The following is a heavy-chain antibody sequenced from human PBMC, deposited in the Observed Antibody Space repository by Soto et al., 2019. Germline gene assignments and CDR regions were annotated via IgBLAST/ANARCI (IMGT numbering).Heavy chain of an antibody. Sequence: SETLSLTCTVSGDSISSSTYFWGRLRQPPGKGVEWIGSICYSGSTYYNPSLKSRVTILVDTSKNQFSLKLSSVTAADTAVYYCARSQEGYPFSFDYWGQGTLVTVSS. V-gene: IGHV4-39*07. D-gene: IGHD6-13*01. CDR1: GDSISSSTYF. J-gene: IGHJ4*02. CDR2: ICYSGST. CDR3: ARSQEGYPFSFDY.